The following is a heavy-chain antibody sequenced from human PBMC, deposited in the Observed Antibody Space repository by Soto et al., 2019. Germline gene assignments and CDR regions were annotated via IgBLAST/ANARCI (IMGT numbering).Heavy chain of an antibody. CDR1: GYTFTSYA. V-gene: IGHV1-3*01. Sequence: ASVKVSCKASGYTFTSYAMHWVRQAPGQRLEWMGWINAGNGNTKYSQKFQGRVTITRDTSASTAYMELSSLRSEDTAVYYCARVRIADCTNGVCPWPFDYWGQGTLVTV. CDR2: INAGNGNT. J-gene: IGHJ4*02. CDR3: ARVRIADCTNGVCPWPFDY. D-gene: IGHD2-8*01.